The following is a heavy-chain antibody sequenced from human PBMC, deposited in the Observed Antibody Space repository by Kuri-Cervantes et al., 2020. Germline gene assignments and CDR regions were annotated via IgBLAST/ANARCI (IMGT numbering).Heavy chain of an antibody. CDR2: IHHSGST. CDR3: ARGRAGVVVPAAHSPNLNWFDP. Sequence: SETLSLTCGVSGGSISSTNWWSWARQPPGKGLEWIAEIHHSGSTNYNPSLKSRVSLSVDKSKNQFSLNLNSVTAADTAVYYCARGRAGVVVPAAHSPNLNWFDPWGQGTLVTVSS. D-gene: IGHD2-2*01. J-gene: IGHJ5*02. V-gene: IGHV4-4*02. CDR1: GGSISSTNW.